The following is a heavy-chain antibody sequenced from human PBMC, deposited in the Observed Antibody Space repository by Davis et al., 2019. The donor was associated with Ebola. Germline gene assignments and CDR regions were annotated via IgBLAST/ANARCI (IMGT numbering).Heavy chain of an antibody. J-gene: IGHJ6*02. CDR1: GFTVSSNY. Sequence: GESLKISCAASGFTVSSNYMSWVRQAPGKGLEWVLVIYSGGSTYYADYVKGRFTISRDNSKNTLYLQMNSLRAEDTAVYYCAREVLRFLEYGMDVWGQGTTVTVSS. V-gene: IGHV3-66*01. D-gene: IGHD3-3*01. CDR2: IYSGGST. CDR3: AREVLRFLEYGMDV.